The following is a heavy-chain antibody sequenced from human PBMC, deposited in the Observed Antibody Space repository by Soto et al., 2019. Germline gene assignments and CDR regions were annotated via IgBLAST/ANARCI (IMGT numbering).Heavy chain of an antibody. CDR1: GFSLSTSGMC. CDR2: IDRDDDK. CDR3: ARTRPDYDFWSGYYSPYYYYGMDV. V-gene: IGHV2-70*01. Sequence: SGPTLVNPTQTLTLTCTFSGFSLSTSGMCVSWIRQPPGKALEWLALIDRDDDKYYSTSLKTRLTISKDTSKNQVVLTMTNMDPVDTATYYCARTRPDYDFWSGYYSPYYYYGMDVWGQGTTVTVSS. D-gene: IGHD3-3*01. J-gene: IGHJ6*02.